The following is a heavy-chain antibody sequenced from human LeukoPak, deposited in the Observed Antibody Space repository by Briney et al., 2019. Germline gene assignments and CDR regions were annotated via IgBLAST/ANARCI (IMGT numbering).Heavy chain of an antibody. CDR2: INHSGST. CDR3: ASSYYYDSRGDY. CDR1: GGSFSGYY. V-gene: IGHV4-34*01. J-gene: IGHJ4*02. Sequence: PSGTLSLTCAVYGGSFSGYYWSWIRQPPGKGLEWIGEINHSGSTNYNPSLKSRVTISVDTSKNQFSLKLSSVTAADTAVYYCASSYYYDSRGDYWGQGTLVTVSS. D-gene: IGHD3-22*01.